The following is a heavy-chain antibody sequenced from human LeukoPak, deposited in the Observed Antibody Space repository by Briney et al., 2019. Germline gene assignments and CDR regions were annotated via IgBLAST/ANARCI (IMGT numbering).Heavy chain of an antibody. CDR2: MNPNSGNT. CDR1: GYTFTSYD. D-gene: IGHD6-19*01. CDR3: ARGRDSSGWYRPIYYYYYYGMDV. J-gene: IGHJ6*02. V-gene: IGHV1-8*01. Sequence: ASVKVSCKASGYTFTSYDINWVRQATGQGLEWMGWMNPNSGNTGYAQKFQGRVTMTRNTSISTAYMELSSLRSEDTAVYNCARGRDSSGWYRPIYYYYYYGMDVWGQGTTVTVSS.